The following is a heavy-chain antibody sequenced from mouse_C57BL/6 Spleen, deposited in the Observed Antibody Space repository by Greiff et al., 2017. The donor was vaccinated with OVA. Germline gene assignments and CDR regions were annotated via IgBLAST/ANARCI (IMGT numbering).Heavy chain of an antibody. J-gene: IGHJ4*01. CDR3: SRGDGAMDY. Sequence: EVKLVESGGGLVKPGGSLNLSCAASGFTFSDYGMHWVRQAPEKGLEWVAYISSGSSTIYYADTAKGRFTISRDNAKNTLFLQMTSLRSENTAMYYCSRGDGAMDYWGQGTSGTVSS. V-gene: IGHV5-17*01. CDR2: ISSGSSTI. D-gene: IGHD1-2*01. CDR1: GFTFSDYG.